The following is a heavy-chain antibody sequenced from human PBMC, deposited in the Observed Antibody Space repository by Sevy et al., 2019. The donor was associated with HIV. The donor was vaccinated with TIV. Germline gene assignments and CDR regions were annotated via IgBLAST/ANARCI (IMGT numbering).Heavy chain of an antibody. V-gene: IGHV3-23*01. CDR1: GFSFSNYV. D-gene: IGHD3-16*01. J-gene: IGHJ4*01. Sequence: GGSLRLSCTASGFSFSNYVMAWVRQAPGKGLEWVSSVSPTSLSTYYAESVKGRVTISRDNSKNTLNLQMNSLRAEDTAIYYCAKLHSRMIPGNGALDYWGRGTLVTVSS. CDR3: AKLHSRMIPGNGALDY. CDR2: VSPTSLST.